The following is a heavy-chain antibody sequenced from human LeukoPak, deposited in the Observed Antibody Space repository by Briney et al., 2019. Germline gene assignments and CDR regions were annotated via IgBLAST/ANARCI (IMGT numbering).Heavy chain of an antibody. Sequence: ASVKVSCKASGYTFTSYYMHWVRQAPGEGLEWMGIINPSGGSTSYAQKFQGRVTMTRDMSTSTVYMELSSLRSEDTAVYYCARGDVHYYYYMDVWGKGTTVTISS. D-gene: IGHD6-6*01. V-gene: IGHV1-46*01. CDR1: GYTFTSYY. CDR3: ARGDVHYYYYMDV. CDR2: INPSGGST. J-gene: IGHJ6*03.